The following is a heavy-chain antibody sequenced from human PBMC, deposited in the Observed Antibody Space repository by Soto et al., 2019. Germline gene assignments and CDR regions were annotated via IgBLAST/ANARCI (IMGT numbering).Heavy chain of an antibody. CDR3: ARFRRNYFGD. D-gene: IGHD3-10*01. CDR2: IYHIGTT. Sequence: QVQLQESGPGLVKPSETLSLTYTVSGDSMSPFYWSWIRQPPGKGLEWIGYIYHIGTTTYNPSLKSRVTISLDSSNNQFSLKLTSVTAADTAVYYCARFRRNYFGDWGQGTLVTVSS. J-gene: IGHJ4*02. CDR1: GDSMSPFY. V-gene: IGHV4-59*01.